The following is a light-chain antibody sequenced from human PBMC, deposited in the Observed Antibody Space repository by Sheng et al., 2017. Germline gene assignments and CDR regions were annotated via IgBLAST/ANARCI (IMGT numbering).Light chain of an antibody. Sequence: QSAPTQPASVSGSPGQSITISCTGTTSDVGNYNLVSWYQQHPGKAPKVLIFEVNKRPSGVSNRFSGSKSGMTASLTISGLQADDEADYYCCSYAGSSAWVFGGGTKVTVL. V-gene: IGLV2-23*02. CDR3: CSYAGSSAWV. CDR2: EVN. CDR1: TSDVGNYNL. J-gene: IGLJ3*02.